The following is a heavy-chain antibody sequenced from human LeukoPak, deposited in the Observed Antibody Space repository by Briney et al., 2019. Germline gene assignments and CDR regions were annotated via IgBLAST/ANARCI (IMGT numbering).Heavy chain of an antibody. CDR2: INPSGGST. Sequence: KVSCKAXGYTFTXXYMHWVRQAPGQGLEWMGIINPSGGSTSYAQKFQGRVTMTRDTSTSTVYMELSSPRSEDTAVYYCARGPPFGTYNWFDPWGQGTLVTVSS. CDR3: ARGPPFGTYNWFDP. V-gene: IGHV1-46*01. J-gene: IGHJ5*02. D-gene: IGHD3-16*01. CDR1: GYTFTXXY.